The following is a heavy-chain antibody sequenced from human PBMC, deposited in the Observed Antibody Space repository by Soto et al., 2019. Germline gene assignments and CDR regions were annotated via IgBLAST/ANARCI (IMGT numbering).Heavy chain of an antibody. Sequence: ETLSLTCAVYGGSFSGYYWSRIRQPPGKGLEWIGEINHSGSTNYNPSLKSRVTISVDTSKNQFSLKLSSVTAADTAVYYCARGPLRSPLFYDSSGYYRYWGQGTLVTVSS. J-gene: IGHJ4*02. CDR1: GGSFSGYY. V-gene: IGHV4-34*01. CDR3: ARGPLRSPLFYDSSGYYRY. CDR2: INHSGST. D-gene: IGHD3-22*01.